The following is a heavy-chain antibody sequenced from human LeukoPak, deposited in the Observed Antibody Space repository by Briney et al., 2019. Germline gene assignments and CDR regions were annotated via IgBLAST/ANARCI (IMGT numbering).Heavy chain of an antibody. J-gene: IGHJ4*02. CDR3: AKSPSLWYFDY. CDR2: ISGSGGST. CDR1: GFTFSSYG. Sequence: GGSLRLSCAASGFTFSSYGMSWVRQAPGKGLEWVSAISGSGGSTYYADSVKGRFTISRDNSKNTLYLQMNSLRAEDTAVFYCAKSPSLWYFDYWGQGTLVTVSS. V-gene: IGHV3-23*01. D-gene: IGHD3-10*01.